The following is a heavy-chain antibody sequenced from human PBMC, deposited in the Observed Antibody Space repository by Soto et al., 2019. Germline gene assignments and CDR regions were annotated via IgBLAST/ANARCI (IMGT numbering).Heavy chain of an antibody. CDR3: AKVLKVTSFFFDY. CDR2: ISGSGGST. CDR1: GFPFSSYA. Sequence: QLGGSLRLSCAASGFPFSSYAMSWVRQAPGKGLEWVSAISGSGGSTYYADSVKGRFTISRDNSKNTLYLQMNSLRAEDTAVYYCAKVLKVTSFFFDYWGQGTLVTVSS. J-gene: IGHJ4*02. V-gene: IGHV3-23*01. D-gene: IGHD2-21*02.